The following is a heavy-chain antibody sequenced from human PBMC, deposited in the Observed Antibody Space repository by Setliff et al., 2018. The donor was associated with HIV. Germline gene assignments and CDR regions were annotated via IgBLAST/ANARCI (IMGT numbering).Heavy chain of an antibody. V-gene: IGHV1-69-2*01. CDR2: VDPEDGET. CDR3: ARYYVDGYNPDYFDY. J-gene: IGHJ4*02. Sequence: VKVSCKGSGYTFIDYYMHWVQQAPGKGLEWMGRVDPEDGETIYAEKFQGRVTITADTSTDTAYMELNSLRSEDTAVYYCARYYVDGYNPDYFDYWGQGTLVTVSS. CDR1: GYTFIDYY. D-gene: IGHD3-10*01.